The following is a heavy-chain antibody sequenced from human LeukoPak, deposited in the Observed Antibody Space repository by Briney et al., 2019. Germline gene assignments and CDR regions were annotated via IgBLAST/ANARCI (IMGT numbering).Heavy chain of an antibody. V-gene: IGHV1-24*01. CDR1: GYTLTELA. CDR3: ATVSRGYYDSSGYPFDY. CDR2: FDSEDGET. Sequence: GASVKLSCKVSGYTLTELAMHWVRQAPGKGIEWMGGFDSEDGETIYAQKFQGRVTMTEDTSTDTAYMELSSLRSEDTAVYYCATVSRGYYDSSGYPFDYWGQGTLVTVSS. J-gene: IGHJ4*02. D-gene: IGHD3-22*01.